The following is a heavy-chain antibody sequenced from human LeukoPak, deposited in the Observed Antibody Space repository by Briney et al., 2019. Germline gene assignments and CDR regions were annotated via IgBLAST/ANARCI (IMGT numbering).Heavy chain of an antibody. CDR3: ARVYMITFGGVIVETNFDY. CDR1: GYSISSGYY. Sequence: PSETLSLTCTVSGYSISSGYYWGWIRQPPGKGLEWIGSIYHSGSTYYNPSLKNRVTISVDTSKNQFFLKLSSVTAADTAVYYCARVYMITFGGVIVETNFDYWGQGTLVTVSS. CDR2: IYHSGST. V-gene: IGHV4-38-2*02. D-gene: IGHD3-16*02. J-gene: IGHJ4*02.